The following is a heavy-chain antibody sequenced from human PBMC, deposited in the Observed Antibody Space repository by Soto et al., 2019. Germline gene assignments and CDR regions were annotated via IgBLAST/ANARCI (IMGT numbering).Heavy chain of an antibody. V-gene: IGHV4-59*08. Sequence: SETLSLTCTVSGGSISSYYWSWIRQPPGKGLEWIGYIYYSGSTNYNPSLKSRVTISVDTSKNQFSLKLSSVTAADTAVYYCARRVGAVAGLLPYNWFDPWGQGTLVTVSS. J-gene: IGHJ5*02. CDR2: IYYSGST. D-gene: IGHD6-19*01. CDR1: GGSISSYY. CDR3: ARRVGAVAGLLPYNWFDP.